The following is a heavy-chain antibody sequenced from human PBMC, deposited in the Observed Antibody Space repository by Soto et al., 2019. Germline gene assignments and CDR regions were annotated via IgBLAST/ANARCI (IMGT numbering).Heavy chain of an antibody. Sequence: DVQLLESGGGLVQPGGSLRLSCAASGFSFSSYAMVWVRQAPGKGLEWVAAISARGGSSYFAEDVKGRFTLSRDNSKNVLSLEMNSLRAEDTAIYFCAKGSIEYSASVDNWGQGTLVVVSS. J-gene: IGHJ4*02. CDR3: AKGSIEYSASVDN. D-gene: IGHD5-12*01. V-gene: IGHV3-23*01. CDR1: GFSFSSYA. CDR2: ISARGGSS.